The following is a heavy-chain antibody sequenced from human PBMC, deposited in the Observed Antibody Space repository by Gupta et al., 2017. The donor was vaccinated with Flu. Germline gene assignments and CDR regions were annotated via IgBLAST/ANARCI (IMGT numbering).Heavy chain of an antibody. D-gene: IGHD6-19*01. CDR1: GYSISSGYY. CDR3: ARADIAVAGAGFAST. J-gene: IGHJ5*02. V-gene: IGHV4-38-2*01. CDR2: IYHSGST. Sequence: QVQLQESGPGLVKPSETLSLTCAVSGYSISSGYYWGWIRQPPGKGLEWIGSIYHSGSTYYNPSLKSRVTISVDTSKNQFSLKLSSVTAADTAVYYCARADIAVAGAGFASTWGQGTLVTVSS.